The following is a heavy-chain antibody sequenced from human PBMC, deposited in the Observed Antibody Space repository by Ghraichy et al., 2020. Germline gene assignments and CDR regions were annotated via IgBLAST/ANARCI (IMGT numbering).Heavy chain of an antibody. D-gene: IGHD3-3*01. Sequence: SQTLSLTCAVYGGSFSGYYWSWIRQPPGKGLEWIGEINHSGSTNYNPSPKSRVTISVDTSTNQFSLKLSSVTAADTAVYYCARGSRLYYDFWSGYYVPLRPHMDVWGQGTTVTVSS. CDR1: GGSFSGYY. V-gene: IGHV4-34*01. J-gene: IGHJ6*02. CDR2: INHSGST. CDR3: ARGSRLYYDFWSGYYVPLRPHMDV.